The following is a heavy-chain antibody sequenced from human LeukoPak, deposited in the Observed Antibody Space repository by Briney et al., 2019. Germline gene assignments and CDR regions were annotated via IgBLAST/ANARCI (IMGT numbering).Heavy chain of an antibody. J-gene: IGHJ4*02. CDR2: INSDASST. V-gene: IGHV3-74*01. CDR3: AKSPVSSCRGSFCYPFDY. D-gene: IGHD2-15*01. Sequence: GGSLRLSCAASGFTFSTYWMNWVRQAPGQGLVWVSRINSDASSTIYADSVKGRFSISRDNSRNTLYLQMNTLRAEDTAVYFCAKSPVSSCRGSFCYPFDYWGQGNLVAVSS. CDR1: GFTFSTYW.